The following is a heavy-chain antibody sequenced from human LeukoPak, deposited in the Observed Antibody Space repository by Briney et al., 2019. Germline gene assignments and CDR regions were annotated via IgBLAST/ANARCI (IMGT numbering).Heavy chain of an antibody. V-gene: IGHV3-7*01. CDR1: GFTFSSYW. CDR3: ARETDFWSGYYTGYYYYMDV. Sequence: GGSLRLSCAASGFTFSSYWMSWVRQAPGKGLEWVANIKQDGSEKYYVDSVKGRFTISRDNAKNSLYLQMNSLRAEDTAVYYCARETDFWSGYYTGYYYYMDVWGKGTTVTVSS. CDR2: IKQDGSEK. D-gene: IGHD3-3*01. J-gene: IGHJ6*03.